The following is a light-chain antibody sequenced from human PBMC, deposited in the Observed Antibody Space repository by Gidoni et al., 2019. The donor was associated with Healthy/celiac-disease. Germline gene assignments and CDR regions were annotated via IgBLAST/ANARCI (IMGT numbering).Light chain of an antibody. CDR1: QSISSY. CDR2: AAS. J-gene: IGKJ2*01. V-gene: IGKV1-39*01. Sequence: EIQMTQSPSSLSASVGDRVTITCRASQSISSYLNWYQHKPGKDPKLLIYAASSLQIGVPSRFSGSGSGTDFTRTISSLQPEDFATYYCQQYYSTPYTFGQGTKLEIK. CDR3: QQYYSTPYT.